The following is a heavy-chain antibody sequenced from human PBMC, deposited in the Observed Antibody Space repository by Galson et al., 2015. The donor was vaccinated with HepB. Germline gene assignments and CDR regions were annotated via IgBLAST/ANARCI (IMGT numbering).Heavy chain of an antibody. J-gene: IGHJ5*02. CDR2: IIPIFGTA. D-gene: IGHD1-26*01. CDR1: GGTFSSYA. V-gene: IGHV1-69*13. CDR3: ARERVGEGPVGSNWFDP. Sequence: SVTVSCKASGGTFSSYAISWVRQAPGQGLEWMGGIIPIFGTANYAQKFQGRVTITADESTSTAYMELSSLRSEDTAVYYCARERVGEGPVGSNWFDPWGQGTLVTVSS.